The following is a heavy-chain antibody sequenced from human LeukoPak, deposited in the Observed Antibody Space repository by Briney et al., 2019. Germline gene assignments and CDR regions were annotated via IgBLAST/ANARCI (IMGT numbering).Heavy chain of an antibody. D-gene: IGHD2-8*01. J-gene: IGHJ6*02. Sequence: GGSLRLSCAASGFTFSRYAMSWVRQAPGKGLEWVSAISSSGGRTYYADSVKGRSTIPRNTSKNTLYLQMNSLSAEAAAVYYCAKGPSTVYPCYGMDVWGRGTTVSVS. CDR1: GFTFSRYA. CDR3: AKGPSTVYPCYGMDV. V-gene: IGHV3-23*01. CDR2: ISSSGGRT.